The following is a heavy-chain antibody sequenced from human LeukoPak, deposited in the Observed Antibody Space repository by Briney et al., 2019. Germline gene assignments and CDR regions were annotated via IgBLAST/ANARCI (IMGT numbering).Heavy chain of an antibody. J-gene: IGHJ3*02. CDR2: INHSGST. CDR1: GGSFSGYY. V-gene: IGHV4-34*01. Sequence: SETLSLTCAVYGGSFSGYYWSWIRQPPGKGLEWIGEINHSGSTNYNPSLKSRVTISVDTSKNQFSLKLSSVTAADTAVYYRARDPYGDYSLPSAFDIWGQGTMVTVSS. CDR3: ARDPYGDYSLPSAFDI. D-gene: IGHD4-17*01.